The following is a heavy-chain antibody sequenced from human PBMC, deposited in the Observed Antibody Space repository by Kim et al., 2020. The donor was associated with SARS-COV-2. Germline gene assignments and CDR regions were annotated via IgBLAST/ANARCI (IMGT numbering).Heavy chain of an antibody. V-gene: IGHV3-72*01. CDR2: SRDKVNSYNT. D-gene: IGHD2-2*01. J-gene: IGHJ6*02. CDR1: GPTVSDHY. Sequence: GGSLRLSCAASGPTVSDHYMDWVRQAPGKGLEWVGRSRDKVNSYNTEYAASVKGRFTISRDESKNSLYLQMNSLETEDTAVYYCTRAAGSKTGMDVWGQG. CDR3: TRAAGSKTGMDV.